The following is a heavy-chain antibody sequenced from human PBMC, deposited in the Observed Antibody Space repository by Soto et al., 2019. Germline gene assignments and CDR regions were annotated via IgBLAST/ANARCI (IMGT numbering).Heavy chain of an antibody. CDR2: IKQDGSEK. V-gene: IGHV3-7*01. D-gene: IGHD6-19*01. CDR1: GCTFSRYW. Sequence: GGSLRLSCAASGCTFSRYWMSWVRQSPGKGLQWVANIKQDGSEKDYVDSVKGRFTISRDNAKNSLYLQMNSLRAEDTAVYYCARGSSGWYDPSSEYFQHWGQGTLVTVSS. CDR3: ARGSSGWYDPSSEYFQH. J-gene: IGHJ1*01.